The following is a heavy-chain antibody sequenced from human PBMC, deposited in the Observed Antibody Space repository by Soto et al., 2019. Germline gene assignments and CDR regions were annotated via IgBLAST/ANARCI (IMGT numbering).Heavy chain of an antibody. CDR3: ARGRYYYYMDV. J-gene: IGHJ6*03. CDR1: GFTFSSYA. Sequence: GGSLRLSCAASGFTFSSYAMTWVRQAPGKGLEWVSAIGPSGDNTYYADSVKGRFTISRDNSKNTLYLQMNSLRAEDTAVYYCARGRYYYYMDVWGKGTTVTVSS. V-gene: IGHV3-23*01. D-gene: IGHD2-15*01. CDR2: IGPSGDNT.